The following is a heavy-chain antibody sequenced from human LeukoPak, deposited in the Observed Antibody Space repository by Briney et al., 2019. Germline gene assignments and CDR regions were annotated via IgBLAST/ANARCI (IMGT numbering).Heavy chain of an antibody. CDR2: ISSSGSTM. CDR1: GFIFSDYY. J-gene: IGHJ6*03. V-gene: IGHV3-11*01. Sequence: GGSLRLSCAASGFIFSDYYMSWIRQSPGKGLEWVSYISSSGSTMYYTDSVKVRFTIPRDNAKDSLYLQMNSLRAEDTAVYYCAKDDGGSYYIYYYYMDVWGKGTTVTISS. CDR3: AKDDGGSYYIYYYYMDV. D-gene: IGHD1-26*01.